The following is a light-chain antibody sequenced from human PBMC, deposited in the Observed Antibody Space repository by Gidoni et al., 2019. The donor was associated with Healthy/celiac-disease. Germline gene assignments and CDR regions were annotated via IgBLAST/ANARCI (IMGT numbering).Light chain of an antibody. J-gene: IGKJ1*01. V-gene: IGKV1-33*01. Sequence: DIQMTQSPSSLSASVGDRVTITCQASQDISNYLNWYQQKPGKAPKLLIYDASNLETGVPSRFSGSGSGTDFTFTIIRLQPEDIATYYCQQYDNLPPTWTFXQXTKVEIK. CDR3: QQYDNLPPTWT. CDR2: DAS. CDR1: QDISNY.